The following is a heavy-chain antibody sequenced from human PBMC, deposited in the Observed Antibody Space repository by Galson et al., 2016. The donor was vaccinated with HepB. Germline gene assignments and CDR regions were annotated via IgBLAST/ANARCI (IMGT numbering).Heavy chain of an antibody. CDR3: VRGSLGLRFFDY. CDR1: GFTVSSNY. Sequence: SLRLSCAASGFTVSSNYMSWVRQAPGKGLEWVSVIYSGGTTSYADSVKGRFTISRDNAKNTLYLQMNSLRAEDTAVYYCVRGSLGLRFFDYWGQGTLVTVSS. CDR2: IYSGGTT. V-gene: IGHV3-66*01. J-gene: IGHJ4*02. D-gene: IGHD3-3*01.